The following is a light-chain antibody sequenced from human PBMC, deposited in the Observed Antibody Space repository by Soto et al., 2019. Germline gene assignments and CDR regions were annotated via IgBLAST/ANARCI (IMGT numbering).Light chain of an antibody. CDR1: SSDIGDSNY. Sequence: QSVLTQPASVSGSPGQSITISCTGTSSDIGDSNYVSWYQQHPGKAPKLVIYDVSNRPSGVSNRFSGSKSANTASLTISGLQAEDEADYYCSSFSSSSTSHVFGTGTKVTVL. V-gene: IGLV2-14*03. CDR2: DVS. CDR3: SSFSSSSTSHV. J-gene: IGLJ1*01.